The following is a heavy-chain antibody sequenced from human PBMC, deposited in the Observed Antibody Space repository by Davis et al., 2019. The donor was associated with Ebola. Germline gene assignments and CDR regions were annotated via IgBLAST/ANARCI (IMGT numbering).Heavy chain of an antibody. CDR2: INHSGST. J-gene: IGHJ5*02. Sequence: PGGSLRLSCAVYGGSFSGYYWSWIRQPPGKGLEWIGEINHSGSTNYNPSLKSRVTISVDTSKNQFSLKLSSVTAADTAVYYCAREGRIVAAGFDPWGQGTLVTVSS. CDR1: GGSFSGYY. V-gene: IGHV4-34*01. CDR3: AREGRIVAAGFDP. D-gene: IGHD1-26*01.